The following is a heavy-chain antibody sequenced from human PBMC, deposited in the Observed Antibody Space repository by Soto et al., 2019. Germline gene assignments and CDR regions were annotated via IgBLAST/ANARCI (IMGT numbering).Heavy chain of an antibody. V-gene: IGHV1-69*01. Sequence: QVQLVQSGAEVKKPGSSVKVSCKASGGTFSSYAISWVRQAPGQGLEWMGGIIPIFGTANYAPKFQGRVTIAADESTSTADMELSSLRSEDTAVYSCARLWEERGNYYYGMDVWGQGTTVTVSS. J-gene: IGHJ6*02. D-gene: IGHD1-26*01. CDR2: IIPIFGTA. CDR3: ARLWEERGNYYYGMDV. CDR1: GGTFSSYA.